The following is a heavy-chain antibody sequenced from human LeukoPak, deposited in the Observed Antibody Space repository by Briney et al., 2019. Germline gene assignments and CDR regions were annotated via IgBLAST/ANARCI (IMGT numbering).Heavy chain of an antibody. D-gene: IGHD3-22*01. J-gene: IGHJ4*02. CDR2: IYYSGST. V-gene: IGHV4-59*01. CDR1: GGSISSYY. CDR3: ASSYYDSSGYLDPNFDY. Sequence: SETLSLTCTVSGGSISSYYWSWIRQPPGKGLEWIGYIYYSGSTNYNPSLKSRVTISVDTPKNQFSLKLSSVTAADTAVYYCASSYYDSSGYLDPNFDYWGQGTLVTVSS.